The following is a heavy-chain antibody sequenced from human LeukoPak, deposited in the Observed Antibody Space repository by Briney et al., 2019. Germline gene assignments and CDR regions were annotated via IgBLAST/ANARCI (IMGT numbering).Heavy chain of an antibody. J-gene: IGHJ5*02. CDR2: IFYRGST. CDR3: AILGTGGS. CDR1: GGSINSYY. Sequence: PSETLSLTCTVSGGSINSYYWGWIRQPPGKGLEWIGTIFYRGSTSYNPSLKSRVTIAVDTSNNQFSLRLSSVTAADTAVYYCAILGTGGSWGQGTLVTVSS. D-gene: IGHD3-10*01. V-gene: IGHV4-39*01.